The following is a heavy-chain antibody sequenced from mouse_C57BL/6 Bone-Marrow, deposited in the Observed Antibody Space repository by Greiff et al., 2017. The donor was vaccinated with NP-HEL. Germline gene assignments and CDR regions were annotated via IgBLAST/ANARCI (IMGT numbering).Heavy chain of an antibody. CDR3: ARKGTTAGYAMDY. Sequence: QVQLQQSGAELVRPGSSVKLSCKASGYTFTSYWMHWVKQRPIQGLEWIGNIDPSDSETHYNQKFKDKATLTVDKSSSTAYMQLSSLTSEDSAVYYCARKGTTAGYAMDYWGQGTSVTVSS. CDR1: GYTFTSYW. V-gene: IGHV1-52*01. J-gene: IGHJ4*01. D-gene: IGHD1-2*01. CDR2: IDPSDSET.